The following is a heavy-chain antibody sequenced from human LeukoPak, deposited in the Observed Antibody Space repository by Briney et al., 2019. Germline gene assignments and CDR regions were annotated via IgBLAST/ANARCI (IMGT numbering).Heavy chain of an antibody. CDR1: GFTFSNYA. Sequence: HTGGSLRLSCAASGFTFSNYAMSWVRQAPGRGLEWVSTSSESGSATRYADSVKGRFTISRDNSKNTLYLQMNSLRAEDTAVYYCAKDNGGSRIDDAFDIWGQGTMVTVSS. J-gene: IGHJ3*02. V-gene: IGHV3-23*01. CDR2: SSESGSAT. CDR3: AKDNGGSRIDDAFDI. D-gene: IGHD1-26*01.